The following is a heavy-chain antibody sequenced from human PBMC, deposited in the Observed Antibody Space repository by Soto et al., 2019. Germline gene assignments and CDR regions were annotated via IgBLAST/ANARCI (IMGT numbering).Heavy chain of an antibody. J-gene: IGHJ6*02. CDR3: ARGIAVAEYYYYGMDV. Sequence: HPGGSLRLSCAASGFTFSSYGMNWVRQAPGKGLEWVSYISSSSSTIYYADSVKGRFTISRDNAKNSLYLQMNSLRDEDTAVYYCARGIAVAEYYYYGMDVWGQGTTVTVSS. CDR2: ISSSSSTI. V-gene: IGHV3-48*02. D-gene: IGHD6-19*01. CDR1: GFTFSSYG.